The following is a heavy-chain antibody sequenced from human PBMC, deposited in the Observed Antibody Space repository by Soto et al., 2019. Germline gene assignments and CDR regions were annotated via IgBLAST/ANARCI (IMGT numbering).Heavy chain of an antibody. CDR2: ISYDGSNK. Sequence: GGSLRLSCAASGFTFSSYGMHWVRQAPGKGLEWVAVISYDGSNKYYADSVKGRFTISRDNSKNTLYLQMNSLRAEDTAVYYCARGIRMTVVVQGDAPDKYYFDSWAQGTLVTVSS. CDR1: GFTFSSYG. V-gene: IGHV3-30*03. D-gene: IGHD3-22*01. CDR3: ARGIRMTVVVQGDAPDKYYFDS. J-gene: IGHJ4*02.